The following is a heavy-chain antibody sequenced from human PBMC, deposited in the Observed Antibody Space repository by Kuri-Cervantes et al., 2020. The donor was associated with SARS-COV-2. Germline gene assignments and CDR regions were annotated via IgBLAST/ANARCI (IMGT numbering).Heavy chain of an antibody. J-gene: IGHJ3*02. Sequence: SLKISCAASGFTFDDYAMHWVRQAPGKGLEWVSGISWNSGSIGYADSVKGRFTISRDNAKNSLYLQMNSLRAEDMALYYCARASLDLTIFGVAYDAFDIWGQGTMVTVSS. CDR2: ISWNSGSI. CDR1: GFTFDDYA. V-gene: IGHV3-9*03. D-gene: IGHD3-3*01. CDR3: ARASLDLTIFGVAYDAFDI.